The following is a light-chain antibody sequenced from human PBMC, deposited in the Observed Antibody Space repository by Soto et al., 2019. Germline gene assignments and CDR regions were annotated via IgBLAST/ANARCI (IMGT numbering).Light chain of an antibody. CDR2: DDS. Sequence: SYELTQPPSVSETPGQTARITCSGDALPKKFASWYQQKSGQAPLLVIYDDSRRPSGIPERFSGSSSGTVATLTVTEAQVEDEADYYCYSLDHSGNIMVFGGGTQLTVL. J-gene: IGLJ2*01. CDR1: ALPKKF. CDR3: YSLDHSGNIMV. V-gene: IGLV3-10*01.